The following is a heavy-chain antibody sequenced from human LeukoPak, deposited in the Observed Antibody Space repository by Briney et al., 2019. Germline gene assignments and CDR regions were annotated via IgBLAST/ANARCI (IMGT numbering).Heavy chain of an antibody. CDR3: ARALTIFGVVSPLASY. D-gene: IGHD3-3*01. CDR2: INPNSGGT. CDR1: GYTFTGYY. J-gene: IGHJ4*02. Sequence: ASVKVSCKASGYTFTGYYMHWVRQAPGQGLEWMGWINPNSGGTNYARKFQGWVTMTRDTSISTAYMELSRLRSDDTAVYYCARALTIFGVVSPLASYWGQGTLVTVSS. V-gene: IGHV1-2*04.